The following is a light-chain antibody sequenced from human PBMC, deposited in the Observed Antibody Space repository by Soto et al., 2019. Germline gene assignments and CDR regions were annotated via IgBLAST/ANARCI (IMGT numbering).Light chain of an antibody. CDR2: SAS. Sequence: EIVLTQSPGTLSLSPGERATLSCRASQTINSSYLTWYQQKPGQAPRLLIYSASSRATDIPDRFSGSGSGTDFTLTISRLEPEDFAVYSCQLYGVSPPKYTFGRGTKLEI. J-gene: IGKJ2*01. CDR3: QLYGVSPPKYT. V-gene: IGKV3-20*01. CDR1: QTINSSY.